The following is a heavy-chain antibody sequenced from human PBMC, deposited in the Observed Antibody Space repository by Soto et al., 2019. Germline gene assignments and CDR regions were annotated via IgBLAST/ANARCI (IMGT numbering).Heavy chain of an antibody. J-gene: IGHJ4*02. CDR2: INHSGST. V-gene: IGHV4-34*01. D-gene: IGHD6-6*01. CDR3: ASSLSRGIAARQARDYFYY. Sequence: SETLSLTCAVYGGSFSGYYWSWIRQPPGKGLEWIGEINHSGSTNYNPSLKSRVTISVDTSKNQFSLKLSSVTAADTAVYYCASSLSRGIAARQARDYFYYWGQGTLVTVSS. CDR1: GGSFSGYY.